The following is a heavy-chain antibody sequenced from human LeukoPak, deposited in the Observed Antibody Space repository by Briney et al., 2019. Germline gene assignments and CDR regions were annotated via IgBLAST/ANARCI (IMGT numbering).Heavy chain of an antibody. CDR3: ATSIWLRRALPDY. CDR1: GYTLTELS. D-gene: IGHD5-12*01. Sequence: ASVKVSCTVSGYTLTELSMHWVRQAPGKGLEWMGGFDPEDGETIYAQKFQGRVTMTEDTSTDTAYMELSSLRSEDTAVYYCATSIWLRRALPDYWGQGTLVTVSS. V-gene: IGHV1-24*01. J-gene: IGHJ4*02. CDR2: FDPEDGET.